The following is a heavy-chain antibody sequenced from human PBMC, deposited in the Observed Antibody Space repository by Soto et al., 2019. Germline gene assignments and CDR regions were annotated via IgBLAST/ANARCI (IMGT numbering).Heavy chain of an antibody. CDR1: GGSISSGDYY. V-gene: IGHV4-30-4*01. D-gene: IGHD1-1*01. CDR3: AGVAWRRYYYGMDV. CDR2: IYYRGST. Sequence: SETLSLTCTVSGGSISSGDYYWSWIRQPPGKALEWIGHIYYRGSTYYNPSLKSRLSMSVDTSKSQFSLKLSSVTAVDTALYYCAGVAWRRYYYGMDVWGQGTTVTVSS. J-gene: IGHJ6*02.